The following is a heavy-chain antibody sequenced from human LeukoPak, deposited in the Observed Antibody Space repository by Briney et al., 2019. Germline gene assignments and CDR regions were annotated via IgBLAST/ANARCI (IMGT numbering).Heavy chain of an antibody. J-gene: IGHJ6*03. V-gene: IGHV4-39*01. D-gene: IGHD3-10*01. CDR2: IYYSGST. CDR1: GGSISSGSYY. CDR3: ARHRGFLGPRDGNHYMDV. Sequence: SETLSLTCTVSGGSISSGSYYWGWIRQPPGKGLEWIGSIYYSGSTYYNPSLKSRVTISADTSKNQFSLKLSSVTAADTAVYYCARHRGFLGPRDGNHYMDVWGKGTTVTVSS.